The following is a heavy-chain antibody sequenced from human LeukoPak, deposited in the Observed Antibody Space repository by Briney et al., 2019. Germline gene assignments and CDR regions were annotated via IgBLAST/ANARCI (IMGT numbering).Heavy chain of an antibody. Sequence: GASVKVSCKASGYTFTGYYMHWVRQAPGQGLEWMGWINPNSGGTNYAQKFQGRVTMTRDTSISTAYMELSRLRSDDTAVYYCARGGRITMVRGVIIQDYWGQGTLVTVSS. CDR2: INPNSGGT. CDR1: GYTFTGYY. CDR3: ARGGRITMVRGVIIQDY. V-gene: IGHV1-2*02. D-gene: IGHD3-10*01. J-gene: IGHJ4*02.